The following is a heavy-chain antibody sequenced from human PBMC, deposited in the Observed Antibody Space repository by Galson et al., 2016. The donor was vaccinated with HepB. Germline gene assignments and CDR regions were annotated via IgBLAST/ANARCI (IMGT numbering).Heavy chain of an antibody. Sequence: QSGAEVKKPGESLKISCKGSGYSFTSNWIGWVRQMPGKGLEWMGIIYPSDSDTRYSPSFQGQVTISADKSIRTAYLQRSSLKASDTAMYYCARPSRDYGDVDYWGQGTLVTFSS. D-gene: IGHD4-17*01. CDR1: GYSFTSNW. V-gene: IGHV5-51*01. J-gene: IGHJ4*02. CDR2: IYPSDSDT. CDR3: ARPSRDYGDVDY.